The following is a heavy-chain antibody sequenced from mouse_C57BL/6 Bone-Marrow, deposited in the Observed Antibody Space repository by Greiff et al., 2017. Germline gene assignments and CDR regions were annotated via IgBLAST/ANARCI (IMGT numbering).Heavy chain of an antibody. CDR3: ARDKGLYAMDY. J-gene: IGHJ4*01. CDR1: GFTFSDYY. V-gene: IGHV5-16*01. CDR2: INYDGSST. Sequence: EVQVVESEGGLVQPGSSMKLSCTASGFTFSDYYMAWVRQVPEKGLEWVANINYDGSSTYYLDSLKSRFIISRDNAKNILYLQMSSLKSEDTATDYCARDKGLYAMDYWGQGTSVTVSS. D-gene: IGHD3-3*01.